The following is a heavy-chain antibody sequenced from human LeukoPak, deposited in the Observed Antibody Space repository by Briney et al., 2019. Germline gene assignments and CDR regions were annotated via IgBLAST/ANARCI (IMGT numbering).Heavy chain of an antibody. CDR1: GFTFSSYV. CDR3: LPEPYYYGMDV. J-gene: IGHJ6*02. Sequence: GGSLRLSCAASGFTFSSYVMNWVRQAPGKGLEWVSAISGSGGSTYYADSVKGRFTISRDNSRKTLYLQMNSLRAEDTAVYYCLPEPYYYGMDVWGQGTTVTVSS. CDR2: ISGSGGST. V-gene: IGHV3-23*01.